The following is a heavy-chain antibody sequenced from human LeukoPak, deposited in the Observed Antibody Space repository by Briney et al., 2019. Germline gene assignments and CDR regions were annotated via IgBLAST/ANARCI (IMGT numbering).Heavy chain of an antibody. D-gene: IGHD2-2*02. J-gene: IGHJ6*02. V-gene: IGHV4-34*01. CDR1: GGSFSGYY. CDR3: ARVFSVVVPAAILDYGMDV. CDR2: INHRGST. Sequence: SETLSLTCAVYGGSFSGYYWSWIRQPPGKGREWIGEINHRGSTNYNPSLKSRVTISVNTSKNQFSLKLSSVTAADTAVYYCARVFSVVVPAAILDYGMDVWGQGTTVTVSS.